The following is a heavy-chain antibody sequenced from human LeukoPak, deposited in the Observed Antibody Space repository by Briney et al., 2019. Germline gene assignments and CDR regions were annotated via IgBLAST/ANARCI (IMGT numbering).Heavy chain of an antibody. J-gene: IGHJ3*02. V-gene: IGHV1-8*01. D-gene: IGHD4-17*01. CDR2: MNPNSGTT. Sequence: ASVKVSCKASGYTFSNYDIHWVRQATGQGLGWVGWMNPNSGTTGYAQKFQGRVIITRDTSISTAYIQLSSLRSEDTALYYCARGLDDYEDAFDIWGQGTMVTVSS. CDR3: ARGLDDYEDAFDI. CDR1: GYTFSNYD.